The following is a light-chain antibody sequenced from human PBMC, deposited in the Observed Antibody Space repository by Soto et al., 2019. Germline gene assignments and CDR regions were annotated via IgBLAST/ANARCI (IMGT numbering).Light chain of an antibody. CDR1: QDVSTN. CDR3: QHYNNWPPYS. J-gene: IGKJ2*03. Sequence: ETVMTQSPDTLSVSPGESATLSCRASQDVSTNLAWFHQKPGQTPRHVLYGASKRATGIPARFSGSGSGRHFTLTISSLQSEDFGVYYCQHYNNWPPYSFGQGTKVEIK. CDR2: GAS. V-gene: IGKV3-15*01.